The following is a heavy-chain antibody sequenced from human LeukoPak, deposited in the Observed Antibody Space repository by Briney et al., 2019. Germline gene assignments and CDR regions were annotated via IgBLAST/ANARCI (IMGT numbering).Heavy chain of an antibody. V-gene: IGHV3-74*01. D-gene: IGHD3-3*01. CDR3: ASLRFLEWYAFDI. CDR1: GFTFSSYW. J-gene: IGHJ3*02. Sequence: GGSLRLSCAASGFTFSSYWMSWVRQAPGKGLVWVSRINTDGSSTSYADSVKGRFTISRDNAKNTLYLQMNSLRAEDTAVYYCASLRFLEWYAFDIRGQGTMVTVSS. CDR2: INTDGSST.